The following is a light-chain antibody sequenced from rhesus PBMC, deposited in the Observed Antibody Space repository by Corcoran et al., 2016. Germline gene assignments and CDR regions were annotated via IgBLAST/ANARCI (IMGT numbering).Light chain of an antibody. Sequence: DIQLTQSPSSFTASVGDIVTITCRASQTISSYLDWYQQKPGKVPKLLIYAASLLQSGVPSRFSGSGSGTDFTLTISSLQPEDFATYYCQQHNSHPLTFGGGTKVELK. CDR2: AAS. CDR1: QTISSY. V-gene: IGKV1-44*03. J-gene: IGKJ4*01. CDR3: QQHNSHPLT.